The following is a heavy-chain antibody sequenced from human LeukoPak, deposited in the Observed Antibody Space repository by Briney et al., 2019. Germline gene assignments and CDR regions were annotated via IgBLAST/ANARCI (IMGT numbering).Heavy chain of an antibody. CDR3: AKAGYGGTSGRNYFDY. J-gene: IGHJ4*02. Sequence: PGGSLRLSCAASGFTFGSYAMSWVRQAPGKGLEWVSAISGSGGSTYYADSVKGRFTISRDNSKNTLYLQMNSLRAEDTAVYYCAKAGYGGTSGRNYFDYWGQGTLVTVSS. CDR2: ISGSGGST. V-gene: IGHV3-23*01. CDR1: GFTFGSYA. D-gene: IGHD4-23*01.